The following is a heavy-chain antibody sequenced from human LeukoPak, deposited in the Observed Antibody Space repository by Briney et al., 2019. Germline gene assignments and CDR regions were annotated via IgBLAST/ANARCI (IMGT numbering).Heavy chain of an antibody. CDR1: GFSFNIYG. CDR3: ARDRANGDYYFDY. V-gene: IGHV3-30*02. D-gene: IGHD2-21*02. Sequence: GGSLRLSCTPSGFSFNIYGMHWVRQAPGKGLEWVAFIRYDGSNEYYADSVKGRFTISRDNAKNSLYLQMNSLRAEDTAVYYCARDRANGDYYFDYWGQGTLVTVSS. CDR2: IRYDGSNE. J-gene: IGHJ4*02.